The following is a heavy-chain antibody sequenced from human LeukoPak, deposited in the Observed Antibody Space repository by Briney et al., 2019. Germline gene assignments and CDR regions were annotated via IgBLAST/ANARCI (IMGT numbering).Heavy chain of an antibody. CDR3: AKWGIVVVPAAMPYDY. CDR1: GFTFSSYG. V-gene: IGHV3-30*18. J-gene: IGHJ4*02. Sequence: GGSLRLSCAASGFTFSSYGMHWVRQAPGKGLEWVAVISYDGSNKYYADSVKGRFTISRDNSKNTLYLQMNSLRAEDTAVYYCAKWGIVVVPAAMPYDYWGQGTLVTVSS. D-gene: IGHD2-2*01. CDR2: ISYDGSNK.